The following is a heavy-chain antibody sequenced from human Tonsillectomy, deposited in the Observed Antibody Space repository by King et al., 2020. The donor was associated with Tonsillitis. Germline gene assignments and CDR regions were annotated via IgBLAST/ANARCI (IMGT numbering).Heavy chain of an antibody. CDR2: ISGSGGST. D-gene: IGHD2-21*01. J-gene: IGHJ6*03. CDR1: GFTFSSYA. CDR3: AKAHMTEKSGGGRYYYYYMDV. V-gene: IGHV3-23*04. Sequence: VQLVESGGGLVQPGGSLRLSCAASGFTFSSYAMSWVRQAPGKGLEWVSAISGSGGSTYYADSVKGRFTISRDNSKNTLYLQMNSLRAEDTAVYYCAKAHMTEKSGGGRYYYYYMDVWGKGTTVTVSS.